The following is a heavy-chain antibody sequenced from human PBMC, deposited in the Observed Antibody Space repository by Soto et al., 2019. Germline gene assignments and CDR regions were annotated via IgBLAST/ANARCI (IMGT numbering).Heavy chain of an antibody. Sequence: QVHLVQSGAEVKKPGASVKVSCKGSGYGFTTYGITWVRQAPGQGLEWMAWISAHNGNTNYAQKXXXRVTVTRDTSTSTAYMELRSLRSDDTAVYYCARGRYGDYWGQGAXVTVSX. D-gene: IGHD1-1*01. CDR3: ARGRYGDY. CDR1: GYGFTTYG. CDR2: ISAHNGNT. V-gene: IGHV1-18*01. J-gene: IGHJ4*02.